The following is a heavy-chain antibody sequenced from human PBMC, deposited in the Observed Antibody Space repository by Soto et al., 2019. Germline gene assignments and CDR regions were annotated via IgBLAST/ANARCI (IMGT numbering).Heavy chain of an antibody. V-gene: IGHV3-74*01. CDR1: GGTFSSYW. CDR2: INSDGSST. J-gene: IGHJ3*02. D-gene: IGHD3-16*02. Sequence: GSLRLSCAASGGTFSSYWMHWVRQAPGKGLVWVSRINSDGSSTSYADSVKGRFTISRDNAKNTLYLQMNSLRAGDTAVYYCARGSQKRLGELSGGDAFDIWGQGTMVTVSS. CDR3: ARGSQKRLGELSGGDAFDI.